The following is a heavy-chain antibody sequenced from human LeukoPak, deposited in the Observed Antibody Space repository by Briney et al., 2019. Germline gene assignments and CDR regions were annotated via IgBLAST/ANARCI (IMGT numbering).Heavy chain of an antibody. CDR3: ARGGTAFAFDI. J-gene: IGHJ3*02. Sequence: GGSLRLSCAAPGFTFSSCWMTRVRQAPGKGLEWVSVIYSGRNTYYADSVKGRFAISSGNSKNTLFLQMNSLRAEDTAVYYCARGGTAFAFDIWGQGTKVTVSS. V-gene: IGHV3-53*01. CDR1: GFTFSSCW. CDR2: IYSGRNT. D-gene: IGHD1-1*01.